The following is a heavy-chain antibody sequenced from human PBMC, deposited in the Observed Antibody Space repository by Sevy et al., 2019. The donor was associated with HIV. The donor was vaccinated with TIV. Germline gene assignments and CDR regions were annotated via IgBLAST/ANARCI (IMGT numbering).Heavy chain of an antibody. V-gene: IGHV3-11*01. CDR3: ARVRYTYGSYYFDY. D-gene: IGHD5-18*01. Sequence: GGSLRLSCAASEFTFSDYYISWIRQAPGKGLEWVTYISSRGSTIYYPDSVKGRFTISRDNAKKSLYLQMNSLRAEDTAVYYCARVRYTYGSYYFDYWGQGTLVTVSS. J-gene: IGHJ4*02. CDR1: EFTFSDYY. CDR2: ISSRGSTI.